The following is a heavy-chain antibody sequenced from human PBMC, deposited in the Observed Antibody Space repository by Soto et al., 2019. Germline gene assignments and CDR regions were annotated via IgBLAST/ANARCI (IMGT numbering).Heavy chain of an antibody. CDR1: GYTFTSYG. V-gene: IGHV1-18*04. J-gene: IGHJ4*02. CDR2: ISAYNGNT. CDR3: ARDPQIFDS. Sequence: QVQLVQSGAEVKKPGASVKVSCKASGYTFTSYGISWVRQAPGQGLEWMGWISAYNGNTNHPQKFQGRVTMTTDTSPSTAYLELRSLGSDDTAVYYCARDPQIFDSWGQGTLVTVSS.